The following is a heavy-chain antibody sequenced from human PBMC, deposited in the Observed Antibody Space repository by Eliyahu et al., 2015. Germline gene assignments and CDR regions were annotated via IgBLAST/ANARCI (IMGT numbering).Heavy chain of an antibody. CDR3: AGVQFVGYCSSTSCYGLSNWFDP. J-gene: IGHJ5*02. Sequence: QVQLVESGGGLVKPGGSXXLSCAASGXTFXXYYMXXXXQAPGKGLEXVSYISSSSSYTNYADSVKGRFTISRDNAKNSLYLQMNSLRAEDTAVYYCAGVQFVGYCSSTSCYGLSNWFDPWGQGTLVTVSS. CDR2: ISSSSSYT. D-gene: IGHD2-2*01. V-gene: IGHV3-11*06. CDR1: GXTFXXYY.